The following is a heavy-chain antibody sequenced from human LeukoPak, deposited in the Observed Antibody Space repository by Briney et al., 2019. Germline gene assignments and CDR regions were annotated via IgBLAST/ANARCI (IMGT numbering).Heavy chain of an antibody. V-gene: IGHV3-15*01. Sequence: PGGSLRLSCAASGFTFSNAWMSWVRQAPGKGLEWVGRIKSKTDGGTTDYAAPVKGRFTISRDDSKNTLYLQMNSLKTEDTAVYYCTTVMYYDFWSSFLPDLNLFDYWGQGTLVTVSS. J-gene: IGHJ4*02. CDR2: IKSKTDGGTT. CDR3: TTVMYYDFWSSFLPDLNLFDY. CDR1: GFTFSNAW. D-gene: IGHD3-3*01.